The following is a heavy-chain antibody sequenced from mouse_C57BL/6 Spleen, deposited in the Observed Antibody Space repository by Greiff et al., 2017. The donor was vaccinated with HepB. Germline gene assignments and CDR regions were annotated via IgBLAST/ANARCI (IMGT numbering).Heavy chain of an antibody. V-gene: IGHV1-50*01. CDR1: GYTFTSYW. D-gene: IGHD3-1*01. CDR2: IDPSDSYT. CDR3: ARSGGFHAMDY. Sequence: QVQLQQPGAELVKPGASVKLSCKASGYTFTSYWMQWVKQRPGQGLEWIGEIDPSDSYTNYNQKFKGKATLTVDTSSSTAYMQLSSLTSEDSAVYYWARSGGFHAMDYWGQGTSVTGSS. J-gene: IGHJ4*01.